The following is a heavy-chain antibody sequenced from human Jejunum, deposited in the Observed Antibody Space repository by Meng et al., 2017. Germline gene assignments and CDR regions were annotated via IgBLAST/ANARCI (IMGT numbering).Heavy chain of an antibody. J-gene: IGHJ4*02. Sequence: QGHLPVLLSGPGSAAQTLALTCAICVVSVSARSIYWTWTRQLPGKELEWIGYVFDSGSTNYNPSLSSRVTISADTSKHQFSLELSSVTAADTAVYYCATDVYGDGLAYLDYWGQGSLVTVSS. CDR3: ATDVYGDGLAYLDY. D-gene: IGHD4-17*01. V-gene: IGHV4-61*01. CDR2: VFDSGST. CDR1: VVSVSARSIY.